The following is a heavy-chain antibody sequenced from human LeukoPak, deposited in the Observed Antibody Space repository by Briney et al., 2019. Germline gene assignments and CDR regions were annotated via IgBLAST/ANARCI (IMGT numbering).Heavy chain of an antibody. J-gene: IGHJ6*03. CDR1: GFTFDDYG. CDR2: INWNGGST. CDR3: ARAVLRYFDWLQAMDV. D-gene: IGHD3-9*01. Sequence: GVSLRLSCAASGFTFDDYGMSWVRQAPGKGLEWVCGINWNGGSTGYADSVKGRFTISRDNAKNSLYLQMNSLRAEDTALYYCARAVLRYFDWLQAMDVWGKGTTVTVPS. V-gene: IGHV3-20*04.